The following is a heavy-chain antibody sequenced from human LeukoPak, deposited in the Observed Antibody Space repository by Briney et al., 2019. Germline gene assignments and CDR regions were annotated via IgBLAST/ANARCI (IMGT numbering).Heavy chain of an antibody. Sequence: ASVKVSCKAFGDTFSSYAINWVRQAPGQGLEWMGKIIPMFGTAYYAQEFQGRVTITADKSTSTACMELSSLRSEDTALYYCARLITARPPYYFDCWGQGTLVTVSS. CDR2: IIPMFGTA. CDR1: GDTFSSYA. J-gene: IGHJ4*02. CDR3: ARLITARPPYYFDC. D-gene: IGHD6-6*01. V-gene: IGHV1-69*06.